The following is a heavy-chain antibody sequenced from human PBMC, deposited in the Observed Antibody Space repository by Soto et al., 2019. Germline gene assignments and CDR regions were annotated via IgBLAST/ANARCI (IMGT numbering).Heavy chain of an antibody. Sequence: SETLSLTCTVSGGSISSYYLSWIRQPPGKGLEWIWYIYYSGSTNYNPSLKSRVTIAVDTTKNQFSLKLSSVTAADTAVYYGARPRTGWFDHWGQGTLVTVSS. CDR2: IYYSGST. D-gene: IGHD7-27*01. J-gene: IGHJ5*02. CDR1: GGSISSYY. V-gene: IGHV4-59*01. CDR3: ARPRTGWFDH.